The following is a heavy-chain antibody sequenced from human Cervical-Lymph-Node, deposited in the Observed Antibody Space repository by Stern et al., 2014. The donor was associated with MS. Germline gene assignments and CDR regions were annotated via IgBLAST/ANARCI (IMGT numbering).Heavy chain of an antibody. Sequence: QVQLQESGPGLVKPSETLSLTCTVSGVSISSFYWSWIRKSPGKGLEWIGYIYYSGSANYNPSLKSRFTLSVDTSRNQFSLKLSSAAAVDTAVYYCVSSRQVWLPFDYWGQGIQVTVAS. V-gene: IGHV4-59*01. CDR3: VSSRQVWLPFDY. D-gene: IGHD3-9*01. CDR1: GVSISSFY. CDR2: IYYSGSA. J-gene: IGHJ4*02.